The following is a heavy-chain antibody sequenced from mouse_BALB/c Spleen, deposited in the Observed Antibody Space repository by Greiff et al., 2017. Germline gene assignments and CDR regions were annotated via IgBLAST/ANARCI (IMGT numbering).Heavy chain of an antibody. V-gene: IGHV5-9-4*01. CDR3: ARVLTGPYYYAMDY. CDR1: GFTFSSYA. Sequence: EVMLVESGGGLVKPGGSLKLSCAASGFTFSSYAMSWVRQSPEKRLVWVAEISSGGSYTYYPDTVTGRFTISRDNAKNTLYLEMSSLRSEDTAMYYCARVLTGPYYYAMDYWGQGTSVTVSS. J-gene: IGHJ4*01. CDR2: ISSGGSYT. D-gene: IGHD4-1*01.